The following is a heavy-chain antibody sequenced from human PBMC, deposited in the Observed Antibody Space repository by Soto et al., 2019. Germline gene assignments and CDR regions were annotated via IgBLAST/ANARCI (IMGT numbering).Heavy chain of an antibody. J-gene: IGHJ6*02. Sequence: QVQLVQSGAEVKKPGSSVKVSCKASGGTFGSYAISWVRQAPGQGLEWMGGIIPIPGTANYAQKFQGRVTIAADESTSTAYVELSSLRSEDTAVYYCARSQGSSTSLEIYYYYYYGMDVWGQGNTVTVSS. V-gene: IGHV1-69*01. CDR1: GGTFGSYA. CDR2: IIPIPGTA. CDR3: ARSQGSSTSLEIYYYYYYGMDV. D-gene: IGHD2-2*01.